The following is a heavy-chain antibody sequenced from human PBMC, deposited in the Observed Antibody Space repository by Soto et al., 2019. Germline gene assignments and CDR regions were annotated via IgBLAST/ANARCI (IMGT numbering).Heavy chain of an antibody. CDR3: AKGGVYSSSWYDEGYYFDY. D-gene: IGHD6-13*01. V-gene: IGHV3-30*18. J-gene: IGHJ4*02. Sequence: QVQLVESGGGVVQPGRSLRLSCAASGFTFSSYGMHWVRQAPGKGLEWVAVISYDGSNKYYADSVKGRFTISRDNSKNTLYLQMNSLRAEDTAVYYCAKGGVYSSSWYDEGYYFDYWGQGTLVTVSS. CDR2: ISYDGSNK. CDR1: GFTFSSYG.